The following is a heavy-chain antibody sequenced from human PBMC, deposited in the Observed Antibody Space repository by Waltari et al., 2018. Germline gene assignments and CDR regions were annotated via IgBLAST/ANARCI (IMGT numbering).Heavy chain of an antibody. V-gene: IGHV3-74*01. CDR3: ASGNSHAFDL. Sequence: EVQLVESGGGLVQPGGSLRVSCTASGFPCSSYWMPWVRHVPGKGRGWVSRINSDGSGTSYSDSAKGRFTISRDNAKNTLFLQMNSLRGEDTAVYYCASGNSHAFDLWGQGTMVTVSS. CDR2: INSDGSGT. D-gene: IGHD1-7*01. J-gene: IGHJ3*01. CDR1: GFPCSSYW.